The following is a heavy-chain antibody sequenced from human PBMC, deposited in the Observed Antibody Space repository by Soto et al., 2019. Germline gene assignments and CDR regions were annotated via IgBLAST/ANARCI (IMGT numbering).Heavy chain of an antibody. CDR3: LIRGPATVAFDI. J-gene: IGHJ3*02. V-gene: IGHV3-30-3*01. CDR2: ISHDGNNR. CDR1: GFTFSIYA. Sequence: GGSLRLSCAASGFTFSIYAMHWVRQAPGKGLEWLASISHDGNNRYYAGSVRGRFTISRDNSRNTLYLQMNSLRRDDTAVYSCLIRGPATVAFDIWGQGNMVTVSS. D-gene: IGHD1-1*01.